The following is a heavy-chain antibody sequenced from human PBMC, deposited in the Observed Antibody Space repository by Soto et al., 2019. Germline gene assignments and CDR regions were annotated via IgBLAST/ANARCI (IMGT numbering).Heavy chain of an antibody. CDR3: ARALHYYDSSGYSYFDY. V-gene: IGHV1-69*01. D-gene: IGHD3-22*01. CDR2: IIPIFGTA. Sequence: QVQLVQSGAEVKKPGSSVKVSCKASGGTFSSYAISWVRQAPGQGLGWMGGIIPIFGTANYAQKFQGRATITADESTSTAYMELSSLRSEDTAVYYCARALHYYDSSGYSYFDYWGQGTLVTVSS. CDR1: GGTFSSYA. J-gene: IGHJ4*02.